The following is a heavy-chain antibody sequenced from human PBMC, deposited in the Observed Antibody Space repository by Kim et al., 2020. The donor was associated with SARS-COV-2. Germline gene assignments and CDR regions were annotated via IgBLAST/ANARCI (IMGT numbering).Heavy chain of an antibody. CDR1: GYTFTSYA. CDR3: ASGGSYCSGGSCYSDYFDY. Sequence: ASVKVSCKASGYTFTSYAMNWVRQAPGQGLEWMGWINTKTGNPTYAQGFTGRFVFSLDTSVSTPYLQTSSLKAEDTAVYYCASGGSYCSGGSCYSDYFDYWGQGTPVTVSS. CDR2: INTKTGNP. D-gene: IGHD2-15*01. V-gene: IGHV7-4-1*02. J-gene: IGHJ4*02.